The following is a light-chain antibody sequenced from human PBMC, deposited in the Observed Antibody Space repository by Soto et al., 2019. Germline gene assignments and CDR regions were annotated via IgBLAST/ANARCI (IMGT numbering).Light chain of an antibody. V-gene: IGLV2-14*03. CDR2: DVS. J-gene: IGLJ2*01. CDR3: SSYASNGDVV. Sequence: QSALTQPASVSGSPGQSITISCTGTSSDVGTYEYVSWYQHHPGKAPKLMIYDVSNRPSGVSDRFSGSKSGNTASLTISGLQAEDDADYCCSSYASNGDVVFGGGTKLTVL. CDR1: SSDVGTYEY.